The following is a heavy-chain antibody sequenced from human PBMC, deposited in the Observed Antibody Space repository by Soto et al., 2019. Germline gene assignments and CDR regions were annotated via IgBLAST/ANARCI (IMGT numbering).Heavy chain of an antibody. J-gene: IGHJ6*02. D-gene: IGHD4-17*01. V-gene: IGHV3-7*05. Sequence: PGGSLRLSCAASGVTFSSYWMSWVRQAPGKGLEWVANIKQDGSEKYYVDSVKGRFTISRDNAKNSLYLQMNSLRAEDTAVYYCARMEGDYGGENYYYYGMDVWGQGTTVTVSS. CDR1: GVTFSSYW. CDR2: IKQDGSEK. CDR3: ARMEGDYGGENYYYYGMDV.